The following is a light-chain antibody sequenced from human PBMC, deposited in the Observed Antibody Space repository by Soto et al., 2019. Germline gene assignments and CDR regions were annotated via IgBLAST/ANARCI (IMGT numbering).Light chain of an antibody. CDR1: QSVSSNY. J-gene: IGKJ1*01. CDR2: GAS. Sequence: EIVLTQSPGTLSLSPGERATLSCRASQSVSSNYLAWYQQKPGRAPRLLIFGASSRATGIPDRFSGSGSGTDFTLTISRLEPEDFAVYYCQQYGGSPWTFGQGTNVEIK. CDR3: QQYGGSPWT. V-gene: IGKV3-20*01.